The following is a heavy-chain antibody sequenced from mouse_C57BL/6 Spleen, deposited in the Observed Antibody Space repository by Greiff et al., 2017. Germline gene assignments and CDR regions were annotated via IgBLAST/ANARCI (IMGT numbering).Heavy chain of an antibody. CDR3: ARDGALGRGFDY. J-gene: IGHJ2*01. CDR2: INYDGSST. CDR1: GFTFSDHY. D-gene: IGHD4-1*01. V-gene: IGHV5-16*01. Sequence: EVKLVESEGGLVQPGSSMKLSCTASGFTFSDHYMAWVRQVPEKGLEWVANINYDGSSTYYLDSLKSRFIISRDNAKNILYLQMSRLKSEDTATYYCARDGALGRGFDYWGQGTTLTVSS.